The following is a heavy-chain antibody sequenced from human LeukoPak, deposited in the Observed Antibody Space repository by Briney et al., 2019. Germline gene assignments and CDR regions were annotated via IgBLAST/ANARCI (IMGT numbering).Heavy chain of an antibody. V-gene: IGHV1-69*01. J-gene: IGHJ1*01. Sequence: SVKVSCKASGGTFSRHTISWVRQSPGQGLEWMGGITPMFGTSNYAQKFRGRVTITADESTSTAYVELSSLRSEDTAVYYCARDSSEFRSLLFHWGQGTLVTVPS. CDR2: ITPMFGTS. D-gene: IGHD1-14*01. CDR3: ARDSSEFRSLLFH. CDR1: GGTFSRHT.